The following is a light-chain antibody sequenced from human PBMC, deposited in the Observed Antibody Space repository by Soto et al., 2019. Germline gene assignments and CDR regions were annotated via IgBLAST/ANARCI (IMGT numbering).Light chain of an antibody. V-gene: IGLV1-40*01. CDR2: GNS. CDR1: SSNIGAGYD. CDR3: QSYDISLSGLFWV. Sequence: QSVLTQPPSVSGAPGQRVTISCTGSSSNIGAGYDVHWYQQLPGTAPKLLIYGNSNRPSGVPDRFSGSKSGTSASLAITGLQAEDEADYYCQSYDISLSGLFWVFXGGT. J-gene: IGLJ3*02.